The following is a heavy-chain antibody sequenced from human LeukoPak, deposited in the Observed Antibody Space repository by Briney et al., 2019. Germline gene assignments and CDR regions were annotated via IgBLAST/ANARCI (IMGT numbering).Heavy chain of an antibody. Sequence: SVKVSCKASGGTFSSYAISWVRQAPGQGLEWMGGIIPIFGTANYAQKFQGRVTITADESTSTAYMELSSLRSEDTAVYYCAREAPYCGGDCYSHFDYWGRGTLVTVSS. D-gene: IGHD2-21*01. V-gene: IGHV1-69*01. CDR3: AREAPYCGGDCYSHFDY. CDR1: GGTFSSYA. J-gene: IGHJ4*02. CDR2: IIPIFGTA.